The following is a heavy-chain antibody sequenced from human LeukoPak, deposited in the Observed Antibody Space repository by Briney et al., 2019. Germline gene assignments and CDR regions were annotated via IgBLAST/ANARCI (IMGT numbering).Heavy chain of an antibody. D-gene: IGHD3-22*01. CDR2: IYYSGST. V-gene: IGHV4-59*01. CDR1: GGSISSYY. CDR3: ARDGYYYDSSGYYYFHWFDP. Sequence: PSETLSLTCTVSGGSISSYYWSWIRQPPGKGLEWIGYIYYSGSTNYNPSLKSRVTISVDTFKNQFSLKLSSVTAADTAVYYCARDGYYYDSSGYYYFHWFDPWGQGTLVTVSS. J-gene: IGHJ5*02.